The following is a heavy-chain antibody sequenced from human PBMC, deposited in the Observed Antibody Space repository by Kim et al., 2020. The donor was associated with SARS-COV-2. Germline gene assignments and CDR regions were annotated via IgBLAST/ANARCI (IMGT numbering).Heavy chain of an antibody. CDR2: INPNSGGT. V-gene: IGHV1-2*04. D-gene: IGHD3-10*01. J-gene: IGHJ5*02. Sequence: ASVKVSCKASGYTFTGYYMHWVRQAPGQGLEWMGWINPNSGGTNYAQKFQGWVTMTRDTSISTAYMELSRLRSDDTAVYYCARDSRGYYYGSGSYYNENWFDPWGQGPLVTVSS. CDR1: GYTFTGYY. CDR3: ARDSRGYYYGSGSYYNENWFDP.